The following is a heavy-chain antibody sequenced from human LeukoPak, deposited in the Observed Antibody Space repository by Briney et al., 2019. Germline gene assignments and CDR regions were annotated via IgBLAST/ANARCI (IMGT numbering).Heavy chain of an antibody. D-gene: IGHD3-10*01. V-gene: IGHV4-34*01. CDR3: ARQPRRTMVRGVIRGPFDP. J-gene: IGHJ5*02. CDR1: GGSFSGYY. Sequence: SETLSLTCAVYGGSFSGYYWSWIRQPPGKGLEWIGEINHSGSTNYNPSLKSRVTISVDTSKNQFSLKLSSVTAADTAVYYCARQPRRTMVRGVIRGPFDPWGQGTLVTVSS. CDR2: INHSGST.